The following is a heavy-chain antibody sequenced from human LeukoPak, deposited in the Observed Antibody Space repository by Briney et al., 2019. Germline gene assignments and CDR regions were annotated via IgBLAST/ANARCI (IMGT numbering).Heavy chain of an antibody. CDR2: ISWNSGSI. CDR1: GFTFDDYA. V-gene: IGHV3-9*01. CDR3: AKEQDSSGWYSAFDI. Sequence: GGSLRLSCAASGFTFDDYAMHWVRQAPGKGLEWVSGISWNSGSIGYADSVKGRFTISRDNSKNTLYLQMNSLRAEDTAVYYCAKEQDSSGWYSAFDIWGQGTMVTVSS. J-gene: IGHJ3*02. D-gene: IGHD6-19*01.